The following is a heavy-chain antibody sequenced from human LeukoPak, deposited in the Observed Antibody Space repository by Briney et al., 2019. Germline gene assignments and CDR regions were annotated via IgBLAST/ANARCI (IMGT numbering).Heavy chain of an antibody. J-gene: IGHJ4*02. Sequence: GGSLRLSCAVPGFTVSSNYMSWVRQAPGKGLEWVSVIYSGGSTYYADSVKGRFTISRDNSKNTLYLQMNSLRAEDTAVYYCARTRGDTYYFDYWGQGTLVTVSS. D-gene: IGHD3-16*01. V-gene: IGHV3-66*01. CDR2: IYSGGST. CDR1: GFTVSSNY. CDR3: ARTRGDTYYFDY.